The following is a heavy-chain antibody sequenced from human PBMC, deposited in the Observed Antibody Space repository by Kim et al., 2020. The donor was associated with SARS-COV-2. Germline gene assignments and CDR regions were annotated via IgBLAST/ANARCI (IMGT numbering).Heavy chain of an antibody. CDR3: ARASQQLVPTGGDYYYYMDV. CDR1: GGSISSGGYY. D-gene: IGHD6-13*01. CDR2: IYYSGST. J-gene: IGHJ6*03. Sequence: SETLSLTCTVSGGSISSGGYYWSWIRQHPGKGLEWIGYIYYSGSTYYNPSLKSRVTISVDTSKNQFSLKLSSVTAADTAVYYCARASQQLVPTGGDYYYYMDVWGKGTTVTVSS. V-gene: IGHV4-31*03.